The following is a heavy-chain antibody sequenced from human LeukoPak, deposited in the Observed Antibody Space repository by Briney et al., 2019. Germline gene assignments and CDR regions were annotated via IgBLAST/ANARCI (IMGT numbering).Heavy chain of an antibody. CDR1: GFTFSSYA. V-gene: IGHV3-23*01. Sequence: PGRSLRLSCAASGFTFSSYAMSWVRQAPGKGLEWVSAISGSGGSTYYADSVKGRFTISRDNSKNTLYLQINSLRAEDTAVYYCAKEKFPVVPAAMNFDYWGQGTLVTVSS. CDR2: ISGSGGST. J-gene: IGHJ4*02. CDR3: AKEKFPVVPAAMNFDY. D-gene: IGHD2-2*01.